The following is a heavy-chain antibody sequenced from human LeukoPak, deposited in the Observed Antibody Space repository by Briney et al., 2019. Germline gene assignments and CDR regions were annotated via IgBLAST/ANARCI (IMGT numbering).Heavy chain of an antibody. V-gene: IGHV3-33*01. CDR2: IWYDGSNK. Sequence: GRSLRLSCAASGFTFSSYGMHWVRQAPGKGLEWVAVIWYDGSNKYYADSVKGRFTISRDNSKNTLYLQMNSLRAEDTAVYYCARDSTYYDFWSGPPPYYYGMDVWGQGTTVTVSS. D-gene: IGHD3-3*01. CDR1: GFTFSSYG. CDR3: ARDSTYYDFWSGPPPYYYGMDV. J-gene: IGHJ6*02.